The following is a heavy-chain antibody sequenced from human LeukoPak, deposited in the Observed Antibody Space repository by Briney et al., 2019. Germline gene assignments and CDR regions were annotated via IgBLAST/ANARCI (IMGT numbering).Heavy chain of an antibody. D-gene: IGHD3-22*01. CDR3: TSNHDRSGYTPAY. CDR2: VRSKVYGGTT. V-gene: IGHV3-49*03. CDR1: GFTFGDYA. J-gene: IGHJ4*02. Sequence: PGGSLRLSCTASGFTFGDYAMSWIRQAPGKGLEWVGFVRSKVYGGTTEYAASVKGRFTISRDDSKSIAYLQMNSLKIEDTAVYYCTSNHDRSGYTPAYWGQGTLVTVSS.